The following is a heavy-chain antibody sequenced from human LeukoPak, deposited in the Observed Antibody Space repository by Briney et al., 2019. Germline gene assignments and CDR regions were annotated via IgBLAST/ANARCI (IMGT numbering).Heavy chain of an antibody. J-gene: IGHJ3*02. V-gene: IGHV3-66*01. CDR1: GFTVSRNN. CDR2: IYSGGNT. D-gene: IGHD2/OR15-2a*01. Sequence: PGGSLRLSCAASGFTVSRNNMNWVRQAPGKGLEWFSVIYSGGNTYYADSVKDRFTISRDKSKNTLYLQMSGLRTDDTAVYYCARDTENSTYGWGAFDIWAQGTMVTVSS. CDR3: ARDTENSTYGWGAFDI.